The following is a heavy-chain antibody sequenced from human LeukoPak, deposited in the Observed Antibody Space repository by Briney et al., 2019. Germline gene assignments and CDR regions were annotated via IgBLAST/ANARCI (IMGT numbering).Heavy chain of an antibody. J-gene: IGHJ4*02. CDR1: GFTFSSYA. CDR2: ISGSGGST. D-gene: IGHD3-10*01. V-gene: IGHV3-23*01. CDR3: AKVGPPITMVRGVIGDQDY. Sequence: GGSLRLSCAASGFTFSSYAMSWVRQAPGKGLEWVSAISGSGGSTYYADFVKGRFTISRDNSKNTLYLQMNSLRAEDTAVYYCAKVGPPITMVRGVIGDQDYWGQGTLVTVSS.